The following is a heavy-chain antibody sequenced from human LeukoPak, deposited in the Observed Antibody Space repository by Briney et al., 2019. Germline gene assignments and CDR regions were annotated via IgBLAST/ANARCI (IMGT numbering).Heavy chain of an antibody. D-gene: IGHD6-13*01. CDR3: AREGPIAAAGDNWFDP. Sequence: SVKVSCKASGYTFTGYYMHWVRQAPGQGLEWMGGIIPIFGTANYAQKFQGRVTITADESTSTAYMELSSLRSEDTAVYYCAREGPIAAAGDNWFDPWGQGTLVTVSS. CDR2: IIPIFGTA. J-gene: IGHJ5*02. V-gene: IGHV1-69*13. CDR1: GYTFTGYY.